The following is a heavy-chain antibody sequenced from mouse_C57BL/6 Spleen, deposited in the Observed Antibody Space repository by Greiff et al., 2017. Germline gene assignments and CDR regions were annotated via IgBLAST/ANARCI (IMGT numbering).Heavy chain of an antibody. CDR2: IDPETGGT. D-gene: IGHD1-1*01. Sequence: QLQQSGAELVRPGASVTLSCKASGYTFTDYEMHWVKQTPVPGLEWIGAIDPETGGTAYNQKFKGKAILTADKSSSTAYMELRRLTSEDSAVYYCTRSEYYAPYYFDYWGQGTTLTVSS. CDR3: TRSEYYAPYYFDY. J-gene: IGHJ2*01. CDR1: GYTFTDYE. V-gene: IGHV1-15*01.